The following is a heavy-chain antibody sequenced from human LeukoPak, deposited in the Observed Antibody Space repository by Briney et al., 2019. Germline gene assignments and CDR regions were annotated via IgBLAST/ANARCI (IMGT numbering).Heavy chain of an antibody. J-gene: IGHJ4*02. V-gene: IGHV1-2*02. D-gene: IGHD3-22*01. CDR2: IDPHIGTT. CDR1: GYTFTGFY. Sequence: ASVKVSCKASGYTFTGFYMHWVRQAPGQGLEWMGWIDPHIGTTKYSQKFQGRVTMTRDTSISEVYMELSRLRSDDTAVYYCARLLEHYYFDASGYYDDDYWGQGTPIIVSS. CDR3: ARLLEHYYFDASGYYDDDY.